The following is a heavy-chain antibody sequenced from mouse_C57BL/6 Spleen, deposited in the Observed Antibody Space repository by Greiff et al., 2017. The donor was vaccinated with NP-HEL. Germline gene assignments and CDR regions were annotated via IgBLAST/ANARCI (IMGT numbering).Heavy chain of an antibody. CDR3: ARGPTYYAMDY. J-gene: IGHJ4*01. V-gene: IGHV1-81*01. Sequence: QVQLQQSGAELARPGASVKLSCKASGYTFTSSGISWVKQRTGQGLEWIGEIYPRSGNTYYNEKFKGKATLTADKSSSTAYMELRSLTSEDSAVYFCARGPTYYAMDYWGQGTSVTVSS. CDR1: GYTFTSSG. CDR2: IYPRSGNT. D-gene: IGHD6-1*01.